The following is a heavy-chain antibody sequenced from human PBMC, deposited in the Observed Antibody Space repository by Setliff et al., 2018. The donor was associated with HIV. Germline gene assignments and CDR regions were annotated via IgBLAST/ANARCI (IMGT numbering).Heavy chain of an antibody. CDR2: IFRSGTT. CDR1: GGSFGDYH. V-gene: IGHV4-4*07. D-gene: IGHD3-10*01. Sequence: SETLSLTCTLSGGSFGDYHWSWIRQPAGRGLEWIGRIFRSGTTDYKFSLKSRVTISIDTSRNQFSLRLTSVTAEDTAVYYCAKDRHYSGLGSYGPWGPGTLVTVSS. J-gene: IGHJ5*02. CDR3: AKDRHYSGLGSYGP.